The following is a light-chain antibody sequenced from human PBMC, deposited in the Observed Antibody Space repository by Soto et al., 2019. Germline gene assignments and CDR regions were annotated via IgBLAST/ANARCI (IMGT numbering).Light chain of an antibody. V-gene: IGLV1-40*01. CDR1: SSNIGAGYD. CDR2: GNS. J-gene: IGLJ3*02. Sequence: QSVLTQPASVSGAPGQWVTISCTGSSSNIGAGYDVHWYQQLPGTAPKLLIYGNSNRPSGVPDRFSGSKSGTTASLPITGVQAEDDADYYCQSYDSSLNTRVFGGGTKLTVL. CDR3: QSYDSSLNTRV.